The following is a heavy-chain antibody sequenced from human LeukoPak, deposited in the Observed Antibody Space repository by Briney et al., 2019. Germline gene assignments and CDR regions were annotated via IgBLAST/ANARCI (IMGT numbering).Heavy chain of an antibody. CDR2: FDPEDGET. Sequence: ASVKVSCKVSGYTLTELSMHWVRQAPGKGLEWMGSFDPEDGETIYAQKFQGRVTMTEDTSTDTAYMELSSLRSEDTAIYYCATDLTCSSTSCYVDYWGRGTLVTVSS. J-gene: IGHJ4*02. CDR1: GYTLTELS. D-gene: IGHD2-2*01. CDR3: ATDLTCSSTSCYVDY. V-gene: IGHV1-24*01.